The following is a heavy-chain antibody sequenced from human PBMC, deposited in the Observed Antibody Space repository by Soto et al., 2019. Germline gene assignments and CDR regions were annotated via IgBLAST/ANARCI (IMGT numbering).Heavy chain of an antibody. D-gene: IGHD5-18*01. CDR3: AKRGYSYGYRY. J-gene: IGHJ4*02. V-gene: IGHV4-31*03. CDR1: GGSISSGGYY. Sequence: SETLSLTCTVSGGSISSGGYYWSWIRQHPGKGLEWIGYIYYSGSTYYNPSLKSRVTISVDTSKNQFSLKLSSVTAADTAVYYCAKRGYSYGYRYWGQGTLVTVSS. CDR2: IYYSGST.